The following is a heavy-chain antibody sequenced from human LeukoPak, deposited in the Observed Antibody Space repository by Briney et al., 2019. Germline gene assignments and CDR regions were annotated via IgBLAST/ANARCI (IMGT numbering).Heavy chain of an antibody. Sequence: PSETLSLTCTVFGGSISSYYWSWIRQPPGKGLGGIGYIYYSGNHNYNPSLKSRVTISVDTSKNQFSLKLSSVTAADTAVYYCAREALLYGSGSYFDYWGQGTLVTVSS. V-gene: IGHV4-59*01. CDR1: GGSISSYY. D-gene: IGHD3-10*01. J-gene: IGHJ4*02. CDR3: AREALLYGSGSYFDY. CDR2: IYYSGNH.